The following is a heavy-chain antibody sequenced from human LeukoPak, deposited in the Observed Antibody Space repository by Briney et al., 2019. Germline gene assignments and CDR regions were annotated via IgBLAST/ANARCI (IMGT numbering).Heavy chain of an antibody. D-gene: IGHD2-8*01. CDR1: GFSFSNYP. CDR3: ARGTVNGPFVISLDL. Sequence: GRSLRLSCAAAGFSFSNYPMNWVRQAPGKGLEWVSHISSDGNTESYVDAPRGRFTMSRDNAKNSLFLLINNLRVEDTAVYYCARGTVNGPFVISLDLWGQGALVTVSS. CDR2: ISSDGNTE. J-gene: IGHJ4*02. V-gene: IGHV3-48*03.